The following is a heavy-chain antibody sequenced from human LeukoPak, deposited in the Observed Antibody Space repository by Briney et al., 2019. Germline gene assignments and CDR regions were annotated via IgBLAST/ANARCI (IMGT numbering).Heavy chain of an antibody. J-gene: IGHJ4*02. D-gene: IGHD2-21*02. V-gene: IGHV5-51*01. CDR2: IYPGDSDT. Sequence: GESLKISCKASGYDFSSHWTAWVRQMPGEGLEWMGRIYPGDSDTRYSPSFRGQVTISADKSTSTAYLQWSSLKPSDSATYYCARRMTSQFDYWGQGSQVTVSS. CDR1: GYDFSSHW. CDR3: ARRMTSQFDY.